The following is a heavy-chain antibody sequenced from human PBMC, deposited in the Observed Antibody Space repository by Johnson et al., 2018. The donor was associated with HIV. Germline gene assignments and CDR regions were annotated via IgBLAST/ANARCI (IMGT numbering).Heavy chain of an antibody. V-gene: IGHV3-30*04. CDR2: ISSDGSGK. Sequence: QGQLVESGGGVLQPGRSLRLSCAASEFTFSRYAFHWVRQAPGKGLEWVALISSDGSGKYYADSVTGRSTISRDNSKNTLYLQMHSLTPEDTAVYYCAKGLSLSGSYSYDAFDIWGQGTMVTVSS. CDR1: EFTFSRYA. J-gene: IGHJ3*02. D-gene: IGHD1-26*01. CDR3: AKGLSLSGSYSYDAFDI.